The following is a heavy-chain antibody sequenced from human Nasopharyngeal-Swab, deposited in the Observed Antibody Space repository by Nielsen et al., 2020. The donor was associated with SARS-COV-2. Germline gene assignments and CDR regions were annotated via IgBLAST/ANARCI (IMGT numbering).Heavy chain of an antibody. CDR1: GYTFTSYD. CDR2: MNPNSVNT. V-gene: IGHV1-8*01. J-gene: IGHJ4*02. CDR3: VRGRRGIVGATVYYFDY. D-gene: IGHD1-26*01. Sequence: ASVKVSCKASGYTFTSYDINWVRQATGQGLEWMGWMNPNSVNTGYAQKFQGRVTMTRNTSISTAYMELSSLRSEDTAVYYCVRGRRGIVGATVYYFDYWGQGTLVTVSS.